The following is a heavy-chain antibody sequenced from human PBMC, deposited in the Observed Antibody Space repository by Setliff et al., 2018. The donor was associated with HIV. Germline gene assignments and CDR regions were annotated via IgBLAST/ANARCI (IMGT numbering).Heavy chain of an antibody. CDR1: GGFINTNSYY. Sequence: SETLSLTCNVSGGFINTNSYYWGWIRQPPGKKVEWIGNVFYSGTTYYSPSLKSRVTISVDTAKNHFSLRLSSVSAADTAVYFCVALSVVQTQAMELAWFEPWGQGTPVTVPS. CDR2: VFYSGTT. V-gene: IGHV4-39*02. CDR3: VALSVVQTQAMELAWFEP. J-gene: IGHJ5*02. D-gene: IGHD1-26*01.